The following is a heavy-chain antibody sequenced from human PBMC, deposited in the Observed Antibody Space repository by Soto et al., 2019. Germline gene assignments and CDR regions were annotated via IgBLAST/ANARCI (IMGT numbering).Heavy chain of an antibody. V-gene: IGHV4-61*01. CDR3: ARGEGYAQPFDY. CDR1: GDSVSSGSHY. CDR2: IYYSGST. J-gene: IGHJ4*02. Sequence: QVQLQESGPGLVKASETLSLTCSVSGDSVSSGSHYWSWIRQPPGKGLEWIAYIYYSGSTNYNPSLKSRVTISVDTSKNQFSLKLSSVTAADTAVYYCARGEGYAQPFDYWGQGTLVTVSS. D-gene: IGHD1-1*01.